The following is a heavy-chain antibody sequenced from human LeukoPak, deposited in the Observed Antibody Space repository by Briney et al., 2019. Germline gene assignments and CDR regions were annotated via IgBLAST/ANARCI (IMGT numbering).Heavy chain of an antibody. Sequence: GGSLRLSCAASGFTFYHYAMGWVRQAPGKGLEWVSAISGSGGSSFYADSVKGRFTISRDNSKNTVYLQMNSLRTEDTAIYYCVKDKGTYCGGDCPPGDYWGQGTPVTVSS. V-gene: IGHV3-23*01. CDR3: VKDKGTYCGGDCPPGDY. J-gene: IGHJ4*02. CDR2: ISGSGGSS. D-gene: IGHD2-21*01. CDR1: GFTFYHYA.